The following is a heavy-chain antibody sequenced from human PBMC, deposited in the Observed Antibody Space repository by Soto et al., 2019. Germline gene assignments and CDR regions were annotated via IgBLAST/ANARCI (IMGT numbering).Heavy chain of an antibody. D-gene: IGHD6-13*01. J-gene: IGHJ4*02. CDR3: ANPVAAAGTNY. CDR1: GFTFSSYG. Sequence: HPGGSLRLSCAASGFTFSSYGMHWVRQAPGKGLEWVAVIWYDGSNKYYADSVKGRFTISRDNSKNTLYLQMNSLRAEDTAVYYCANPVAAAGTNYWGQGTLVTVSS. CDR2: IWYDGSNK. V-gene: IGHV3-33*06.